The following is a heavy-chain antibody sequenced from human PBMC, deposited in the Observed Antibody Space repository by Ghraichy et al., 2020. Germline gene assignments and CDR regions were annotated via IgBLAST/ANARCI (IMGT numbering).Heavy chain of an antibody. V-gene: IGHV3-23*01. CDR3: AKYGGYDSSGYYSPSYYYYGMDV. Sequence: GGSLRLSCAASGFTFSSYAMSWVRQAPGKGLEWVSAISGSGGSTYYADSVKGRFTISRDNSKNTLYLQMNSLRAEDTAVYYCAKYGGYDSSGYYSPSYYYYGMDVWGQGTTVTVSS. J-gene: IGHJ6*02. CDR1: GFTFSSYA. D-gene: IGHD3-22*01. CDR2: ISGSGGST.